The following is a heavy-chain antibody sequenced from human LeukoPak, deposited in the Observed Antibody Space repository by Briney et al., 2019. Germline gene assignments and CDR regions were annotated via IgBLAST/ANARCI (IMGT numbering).Heavy chain of an antibody. Sequence: GGSLRLSCAASGFTFSSHAMSWVRQAPGKGLEWISLIRGSSDVIEYADSVRGRFTISRDNSKNTVSLQMNNLRAEDAAVYYCAKGQSASSTFDSWGQGTLATASS. J-gene: IGHJ4*02. CDR3: AKGQSASSTFDS. V-gene: IGHV3-23*01. CDR2: IRGSSDVI. CDR1: GFTFSSHA.